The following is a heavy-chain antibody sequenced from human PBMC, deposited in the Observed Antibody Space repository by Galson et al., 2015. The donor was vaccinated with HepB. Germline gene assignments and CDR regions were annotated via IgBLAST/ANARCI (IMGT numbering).Heavy chain of an antibody. V-gene: IGHV1-18*01. D-gene: IGHD6-13*01. CDR1: GYTFTSYG. J-gene: IGHJ5*02. CDR3: ARGSYSSSWFGVHNWFDP. CDR2: ISAYNGNT. Sequence: SVKVSCKASGYTFTSYGISWVRQAPGQGLEWMGWISAYNGNTNYAQKLQGRVTMTTDTSTSTAYMELRSLRPDDTAVYYCARGSYSSSWFGVHNWFDPWGQGTLVTVSS.